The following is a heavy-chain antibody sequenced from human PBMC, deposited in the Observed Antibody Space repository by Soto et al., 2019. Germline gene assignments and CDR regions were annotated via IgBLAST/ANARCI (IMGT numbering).Heavy chain of an antibody. Sequence: EVQLLESGGGLLQPGGSLRLSCAASGFTFSSFAMSWVRQAPGKGLEWVAAISGSGRITYYADSVKGRFTISRDNANNTLFLQMSYLRAEDTAIFYCARFAYYYHNSGYYLDYWGQGTLVTVSS. D-gene: IGHD3-22*01. CDR1: GFTFSSFA. CDR3: ARFAYYYHNSGYYLDY. J-gene: IGHJ4*02. V-gene: IGHV3-23*01. CDR2: ISGSGRIT.